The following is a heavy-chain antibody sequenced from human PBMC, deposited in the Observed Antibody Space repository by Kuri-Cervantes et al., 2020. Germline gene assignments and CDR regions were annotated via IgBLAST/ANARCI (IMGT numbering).Heavy chain of an antibody. J-gene: IGHJ6*02. CDR3: ARSHLRGGMDV. V-gene: IGHV3-53*01. Sequence: GGSLRLSCAASGFTVSSNYMSWVRQAPGKGLEWVSVIYSGGSTYYADSVKGRFTISRDNAKNSLYLQMNSLRAEDTAVYHCARSHLRGGMDVWGQGTTVTVSS. CDR1: GFTVSSNY. CDR2: IYSGGST.